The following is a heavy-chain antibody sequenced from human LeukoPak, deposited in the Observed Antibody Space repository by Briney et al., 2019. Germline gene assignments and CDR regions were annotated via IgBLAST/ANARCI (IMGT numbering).Heavy chain of an antibody. CDR2: IGVSRAST. D-gene: IGHD6-19*01. CDR3: AKTNSGQYFDY. Sequence: GGSLSLSCAACGFTVRSYAMSWVRQSGGKGVECVSGIGVSRASTNYADSVTRRFTISTDNSKNTLYLQMNTLRAEDTAEYYCAKTNSGQYFDYWGQGTLVTVSS. J-gene: IGHJ4*02. CDR1: GFTVRSYA. V-gene: IGHV3-23*01.